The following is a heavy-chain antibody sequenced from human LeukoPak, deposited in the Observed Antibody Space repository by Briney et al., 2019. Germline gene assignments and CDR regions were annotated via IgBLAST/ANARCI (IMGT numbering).Heavy chain of an antibody. J-gene: IGHJ3*02. CDR3: ARDLKRRATTAKDAFDI. CDR2: ISSSSSYI. V-gene: IGHV3-21*01. Sequence: GGSLRLSCAASGFTFSSYSMNWVRQAPGKGLEWVSSISSSSSYIYYADSVKGRFTISRDNAKNSLYLQMNSLRAEDTAVYYCARDLKRRATTAKDAFDIWGQGTMVTVSS. D-gene: IGHD1-26*01. CDR1: GFTFSSYS.